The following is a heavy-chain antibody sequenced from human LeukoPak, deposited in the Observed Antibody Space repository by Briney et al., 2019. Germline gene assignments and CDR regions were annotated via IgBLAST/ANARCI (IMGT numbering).Heavy chain of an antibody. Sequence: SVKVSCKASGGTLNTHIFTWVRQAPGQGLEWMGKITPIIDSSKYAQKFQGRLTITADKSTGTVYMELSSLRSEDTAVYYCARVNLRGSQYNWFDPWGQGTQVTVSS. V-gene: IGHV1-69*08. D-gene: IGHD1-26*01. CDR1: GGTLNTHI. J-gene: IGHJ5*02. CDR2: ITPIIDSS. CDR3: ARVNLRGSQYNWFDP.